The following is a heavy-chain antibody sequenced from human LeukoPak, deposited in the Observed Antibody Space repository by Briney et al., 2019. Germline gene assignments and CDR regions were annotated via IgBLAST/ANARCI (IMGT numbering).Heavy chain of an antibody. CDR1: GFTFSSYG. D-gene: IGHD1-14*01. J-gene: IGHJ4*02. V-gene: IGHV3-30*02. Sequence: GGSLRLSCAASGFTFSSYGMDWVRQAPGKGLEWVAFIRYDGSNKYYADSVKGRFTISRDNSKNTLYLQMNSLRAEDTAVYYCAKDPSNRPGLYYFDYWGQGTLVTVSS. CDR3: AKDPSNRPGLYYFDY. CDR2: IRYDGSNK.